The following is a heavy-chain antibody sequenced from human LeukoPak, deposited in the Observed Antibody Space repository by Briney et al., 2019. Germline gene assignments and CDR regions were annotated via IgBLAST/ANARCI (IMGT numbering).Heavy chain of an antibody. D-gene: IGHD3-22*01. V-gene: IGHV3-7*04. J-gene: IGHJ5*02. CDR3: ARAPYDSSGYYYDQ. Sequence: GGSLRLSCAASGFTFSSYLMNWVRQAPGKGLEWVASINQDGDEKYYVDSVKGRFTISRDNAKNSLYLQVDSLRAEDTAVYYCARAPYDSSGYYYDQWGQGTLVTVSS. CDR1: GFTFSSYL. CDR2: INQDGDEK.